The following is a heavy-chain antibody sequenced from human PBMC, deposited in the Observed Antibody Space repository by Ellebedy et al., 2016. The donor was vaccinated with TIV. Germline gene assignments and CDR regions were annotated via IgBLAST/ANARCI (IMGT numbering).Heavy chain of an antibody. CDR2: INPNSGAP. Sequence: AASVKVSCKASGYTFIAYYIHWVRQAPGQGLEWMGWINPNSGAPNYAQKFQGRVSVARDTSITTAYMELSSLTSDDTAMYYCARVKQILAQGQTYGLDVWGRGTTVTVSS. J-gene: IGHJ6*02. D-gene: IGHD3-3*02. V-gene: IGHV1-2*02. CDR3: ARVKQILAQGQTYGLDV. CDR1: GYTFIAYY.